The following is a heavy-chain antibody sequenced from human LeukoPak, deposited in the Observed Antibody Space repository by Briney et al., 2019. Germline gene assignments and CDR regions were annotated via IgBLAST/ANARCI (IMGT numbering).Heavy chain of an antibody. Sequence: PSETLSLTCAVSGGSISSSNWWSWVPQPPGKGLEWIGEIYHSGSTNYNPSLKSRVTISVDKSKNQFSLKLSSVTAADTAVYYCARNDLRPSTFDIWGQGTMVTVSS. CDR3: ARNDLRPSTFDI. CDR2: IYHSGST. CDR1: GGSISSSNW. J-gene: IGHJ3*02. D-gene: IGHD3-3*01. V-gene: IGHV4-4*02.